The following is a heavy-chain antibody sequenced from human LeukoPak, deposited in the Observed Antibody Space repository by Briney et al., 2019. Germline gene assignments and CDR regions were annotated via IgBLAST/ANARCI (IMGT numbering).Heavy chain of an antibody. V-gene: IGHV3-48*02. Sequence: GGSLRLSCAASGFTSNIYSMNWVRQAPGRGLKWVSYIGHAGRIIYYADSVKGRFTISRDNAKNSLSLQMDSLRDEDTAVYYCARDRGYCNGDNCYRFFDSWGQGTLVTVSS. D-gene: IGHD2/OR15-2a*01. J-gene: IGHJ4*02. CDR2: IGHAGRII. CDR3: ARDRGYCNGDNCYRFFDS. CDR1: GFTSNIYS.